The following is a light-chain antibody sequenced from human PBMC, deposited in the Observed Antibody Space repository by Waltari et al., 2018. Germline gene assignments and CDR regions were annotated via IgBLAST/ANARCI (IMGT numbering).Light chain of an antibody. CDR3: QVWDRTGDHVI. J-gene: IGLJ2*01. V-gene: IGLV3-21*03. CDR1: NIGRKT. CDR2: EDK. Sequence: YVLTQPPSVSVTPGRTARIPGGGNNIGRKTVHWYQQKPGQAPVLVVYEDKERPSGIPERFSASNSGTTATLTISGVAAGDEADYYCQVWDRTGDHVIFGGGTKLTVL.